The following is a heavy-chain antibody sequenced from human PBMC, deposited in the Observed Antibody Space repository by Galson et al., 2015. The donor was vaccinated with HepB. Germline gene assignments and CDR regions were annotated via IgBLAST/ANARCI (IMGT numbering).Heavy chain of an antibody. CDR1: GYSFTNYW. J-gene: IGHJ4*02. V-gene: IGHV5-51*03. CDR2: IYPGDFHT. Sequence: QSGAEVKKPGESLKISCKGSGYSFTNYWIGWVRQMPGKGLEWMGIIYPGDFHTKYSPSFQGQVTISVDKSISTAYLQWNNHLQWSSLKASDTAMYYCVKYGGGTTGTTTGVDYWGQGTLVTVSS. D-gene: IGHD1-1*01. CDR3: VKYGGGTTGTTTGVDY.